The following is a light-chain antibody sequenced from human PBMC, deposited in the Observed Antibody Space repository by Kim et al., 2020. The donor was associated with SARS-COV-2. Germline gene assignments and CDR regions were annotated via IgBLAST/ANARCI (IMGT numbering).Light chain of an antibody. Sequence: VSPGQTARIPCSGYRVGDKYVSWYQQRPGQSPVLVIYQDHERPSGIPERFSASNSGNTATLTISGTQAMDEGQYYCQAGDTSAVVFGGGTKLTVL. V-gene: IGLV3-1*01. CDR3: QAGDTSAVV. CDR1: RVGDKY. CDR2: QDH. J-gene: IGLJ3*02.